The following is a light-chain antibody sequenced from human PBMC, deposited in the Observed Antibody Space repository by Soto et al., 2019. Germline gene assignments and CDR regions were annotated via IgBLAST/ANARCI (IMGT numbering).Light chain of an antibody. V-gene: IGKV2D-29*01. CDR3: MQSLQFPLT. CDR2: EVS. Sequence: DIVMTQTPLSLSVTPGQPASISCKSSQRLVQSGRQTYLYWFLQKPGQPPQPLIYEVSNRFSGVPDRFSGSGSGTDFTLKISRVEAEDVGVYYCMQSLQFPLTFGGGTKVEI. J-gene: IGKJ4*01. CDR1: QRLVQSGRQTY.